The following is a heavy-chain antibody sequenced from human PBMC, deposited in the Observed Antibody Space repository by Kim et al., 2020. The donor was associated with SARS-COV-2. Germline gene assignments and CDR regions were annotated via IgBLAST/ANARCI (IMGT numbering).Heavy chain of an antibody. CDR2: ISSSSSTI. Sequence: GGSLRLSCAASGFTFSSYSMNWVRQAPGKGLEWVSYISSSSSTIYYADSVKGRFTISRDNAKNSLYLQMNSLRDEDTAVYYCAREYYDILTGYYKGGALDEDYYYYYGMDVWGQGTTVTVSS. CDR1: GFTFSSYS. V-gene: IGHV3-48*02. CDR3: AREYYDILTGYYKGGALDEDYYYYYGMDV. D-gene: IGHD3-9*01. J-gene: IGHJ6*02.